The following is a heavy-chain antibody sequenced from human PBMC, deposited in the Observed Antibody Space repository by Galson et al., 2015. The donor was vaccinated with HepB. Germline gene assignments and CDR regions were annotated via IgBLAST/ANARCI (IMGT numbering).Heavy chain of an antibody. CDR2: INSDGSST. D-gene: IGHD3-3*01. CDR3: ARDFDFWSGYLDY. Sequence: SLRLSCAASGFTFSSYWMHWVRQAPGKGLVWVSRINSDGSSTSYADSVKGRFTISRDNAKNTLYLQMNSLRAEDTAVYYCARDFDFWSGYLDYWGQGTLVTVSS. CDR1: GFTFSSYW. J-gene: IGHJ4*02. V-gene: IGHV3-74*01.